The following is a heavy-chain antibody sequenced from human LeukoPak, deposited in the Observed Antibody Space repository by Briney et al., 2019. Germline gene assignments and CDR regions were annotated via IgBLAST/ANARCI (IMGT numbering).Heavy chain of an antibody. J-gene: IGHJ4*02. CDR2: ISGSGDST. CDR3: AKDPSRPEPDY. CDR1: GFTFSTYV. V-gene: IGHV3-23*01. Sequence: GGSLKLSCAASGFTFSTYVMSWVRQSPGKGLEWVAAISGSGDSTYYVDSMKGRFTISRDNSKNTLYLQMNSLRAEDTAVYYCAKDPSRPEPDYWGQGTLVTVSS.